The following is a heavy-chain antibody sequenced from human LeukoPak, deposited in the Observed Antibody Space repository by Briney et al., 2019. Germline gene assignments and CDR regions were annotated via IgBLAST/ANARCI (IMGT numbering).Heavy chain of an antibody. CDR3: ARDRYYYDSSGYYQLDY. Sequence: SETLSLTCTVSGGSISSYYWSWIRQPAGKGLEWVGRIYTSGSTNYNPSLKSRVTMSVDTSKNQFSLKLSSVTAADTAVYYCARDRYYYDSSGYYQLDYWGQGTLVTVSS. J-gene: IGHJ4*02. CDR2: IYTSGST. CDR1: GGSISSYY. D-gene: IGHD3-22*01. V-gene: IGHV4-4*07.